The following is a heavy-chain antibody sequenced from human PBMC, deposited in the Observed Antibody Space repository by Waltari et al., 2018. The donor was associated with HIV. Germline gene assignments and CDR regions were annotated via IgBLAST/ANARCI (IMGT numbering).Heavy chain of an antibody. V-gene: IGHV1-69*01. J-gene: IGHJ4*02. CDR1: GASFSSYS. CDR2: IVPFFGTT. CDR3: ATPRGSGGSYDY. D-gene: IGHD2-15*01. Sequence: QVQLVQSGAEVKKPGSSVKVSCKASGASFSSYSFNWVRQAPGQGLEWMGGIVPFFGTTNYAQKFQDRVTMTADESARTAYMELSSLGSQDTAVYYCATPRGSGGSYDYWGQGTLVTVSS.